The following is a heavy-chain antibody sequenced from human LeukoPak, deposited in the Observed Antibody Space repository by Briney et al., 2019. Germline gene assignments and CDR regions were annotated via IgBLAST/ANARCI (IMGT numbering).Heavy chain of an antibody. CDR3: ARGVAGYGPYDY. CDR1: GVSISSYY. Sequence: AETLSLTCTVSGVSISSYYWSWIRQPPGKGLEWIGYMYYSGSPNYNPSLKSRVTISGDTPKNEFSLKLSSVTAADTAVYYCARGVAGYGPYDYWGQGTLVTVSS. CDR2: MYYSGSP. J-gene: IGHJ4*02. V-gene: IGHV4-59*01. D-gene: IGHD5-12*01.